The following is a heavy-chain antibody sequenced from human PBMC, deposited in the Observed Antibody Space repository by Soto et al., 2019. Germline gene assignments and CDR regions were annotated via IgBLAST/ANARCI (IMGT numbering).Heavy chain of an antibody. D-gene: IGHD6-19*01. CDR1: GFTFSNYG. V-gene: IGHV3-33*01. J-gene: IGHJ4*02. Sequence: GGSLRLSCAASGFTFSNYGMHWVRQAPGKGLEWVAAIWYDGSNKYYADSVKGRFTISRDNSKNTVYLQMNSLRVEDTAVYYCARLGSAWSLDYWGQGSLVTVSS. CDR3: ARLGSAWSLDY. CDR2: IWYDGSNK.